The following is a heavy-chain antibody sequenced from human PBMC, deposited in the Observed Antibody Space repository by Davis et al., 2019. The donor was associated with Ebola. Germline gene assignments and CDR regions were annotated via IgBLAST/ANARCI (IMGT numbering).Heavy chain of an antibody. D-gene: IGHD3-10*01. CDR3: ARGFSGVTEGY. Sequence: PGGSLRLSCEASGFSVSSYSINWVRQAPGRGLEWISYISSSSDIIYYADSVRGRFTISRDNAKNSLYLQMNSLRDEDTAMYYCARGFSGVTEGYWGQGTLVVVSS. J-gene: IGHJ4*02. CDR2: ISSSSDII. V-gene: IGHV3-48*02. CDR1: GFSVSSYS.